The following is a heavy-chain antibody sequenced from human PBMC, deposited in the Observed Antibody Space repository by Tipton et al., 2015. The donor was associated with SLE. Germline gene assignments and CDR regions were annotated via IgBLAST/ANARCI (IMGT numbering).Heavy chain of an antibody. CDR3: ARDSDKVRGVIDGGFDY. CDR1: GFTFSDYY. CDR2: ISSSGSTI. D-gene: IGHD3-10*01. Sequence: GSLRLSCAAPGFTFSDYYMSWIRQAPGKGLEWVSYISSSGSTIYYADSVKGRFTISRDNAKNSLYLQMNSLRAEDTAVYYCARDSDKVRGVIDGGFDYWGQGTLVTVSS. V-gene: IGHV3-11*04. J-gene: IGHJ4*02.